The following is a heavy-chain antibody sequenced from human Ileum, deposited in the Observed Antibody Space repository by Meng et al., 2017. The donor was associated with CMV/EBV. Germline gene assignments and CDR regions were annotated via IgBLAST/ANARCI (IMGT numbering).Heavy chain of an antibody. D-gene: IGHD3-3*01. Sequence: GESLKISCVASGFTFSNYGMNWVRQAPGKGLEWVGRIKSKTDGGTTDYAAPVKGRFTISRDDSKNTLYLQMNSLKTEDTAVYYCTTDFWSGYYADFNYYYYGMDVWGQGTTVTVSS. CDR3: TTDFWSGYYADFNYYYYGMDV. CDR1: GFTFSNYG. V-gene: IGHV3-15*01. CDR2: IKSKTDGGTT. J-gene: IGHJ6*02.